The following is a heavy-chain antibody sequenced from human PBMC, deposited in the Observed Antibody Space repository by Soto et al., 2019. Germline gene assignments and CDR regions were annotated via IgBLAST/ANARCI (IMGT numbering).Heavy chain of an antibody. CDR1: GFTFSSYG. CDR3: ARDFSYGMDV. CDR2: IWYDGSNQ. V-gene: IGHV3-33*01. Sequence: QVQLVESGGGVVQPGRSLRLSCAASGFTFSSYGMHWVRQAPGKGLEWVAVIWYDGSNQEYADSVKGRFTISRDNSKNTLYLQMNSVRAEDTAVYYCARDFSYGMDVWGQGTTVTVSS. J-gene: IGHJ6*02.